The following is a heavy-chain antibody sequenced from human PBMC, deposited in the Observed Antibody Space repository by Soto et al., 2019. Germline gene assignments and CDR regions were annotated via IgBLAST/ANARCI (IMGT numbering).Heavy chain of an antibody. CDR1: GYTFTSYA. Sequence: ASVKVSCKASGYTFTSYAMHWVRQAPGQRLEWMGWINAGNGNTKYSQKFQGRVTITRDTSASTAYMELSSLRSEDTAVYYCARGGTVGGTFAYWGRGPLVPVSS. V-gene: IGHV1-3*01. J-gene: IGHJ4*02. CDR3: ARGGTVGGTFAY. CDR2: INAGNGNT. D-gene: IGHD6-19*01.